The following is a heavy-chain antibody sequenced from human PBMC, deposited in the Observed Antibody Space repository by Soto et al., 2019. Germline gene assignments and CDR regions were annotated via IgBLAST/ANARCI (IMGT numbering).Heavy chain of an antibody. Sequence: QVQLVQSGAEVKKPGSSVKVYCKASGDTFSSYSINWVRQAPGQGLEWMGEIIPIFGTANYAQKFQGRVTITADESTSTAYMALSSLRSEDTAVYYCARDGGRHSGGIDYWGQGTLVTVSS. D-gene: IGHD1-26*01. CDR1: GDTFSSYS. CDR2: IIPIFGTA. J-gene: IGHJ4*02. CDR3: ARDGGRHSGGIDY. V-gene: IGHV1-69*01.